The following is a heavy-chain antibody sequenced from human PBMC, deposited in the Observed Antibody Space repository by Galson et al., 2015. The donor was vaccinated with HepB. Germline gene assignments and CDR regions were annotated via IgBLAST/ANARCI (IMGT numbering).Heavy chain of an antibody. CDR2: IWYDGRNK. Sequence: SLRLSCAASGFSLSSFGMHWVRRAPGKGLEWVSVIWYDGRNKYYTESVKGRFTISRDNSKNTLYLQMNSLRAEDTAVYYCAREEWPAFDKWGQGTLVTVSS. V-gene: IGHV3-33*08. D-gene: IGHD3-3*01. CDR1: GFSLSSFG. J-gene: IGHJ4*02. CDR3: AREEWPAFDK.